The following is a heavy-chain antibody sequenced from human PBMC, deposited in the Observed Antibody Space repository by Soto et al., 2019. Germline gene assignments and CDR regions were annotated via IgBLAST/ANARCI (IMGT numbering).Heavy chain of an antibody. CDR1: GFTVSSNY. CDR3: ARSTYYYDSSGYLLMG. J-gene: IGHJ4*02. CDR2: ISSSSSYI. Sequence: GGSLRLSCAASGFTVSSNYMSWVRQAPGKGLEWVSSISSSSSYIYYADSVKGRFTISRDNAKNSLYLQMNSLRAEDTAVYYCARSTYYYDSSGYLLMGWGQGTLVTVSS. V-gene: IGHV3-21*01. D-gene: IGHD3-22*01.